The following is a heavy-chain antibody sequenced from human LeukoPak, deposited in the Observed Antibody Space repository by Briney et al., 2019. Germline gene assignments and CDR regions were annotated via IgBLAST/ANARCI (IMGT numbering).Heavy chain of an antibody. V-gene: IGHV4-39*07. CDR2: IYYSGST. D-gene: IGHD3/OR15-3a*01. Sequence: SETLSLTRTVSGGSLSSSSYYWGWIRQPPGKGLEWIGSIYYSGSTYYNPSLKSRVTISVDTSKNQFSLKLSSVTAADTAVYYCARVSRETGLYYYMDVWGKGTTVTVSS. CDR3: ARVSRETGLYYYMDV. CDR1: GGSLSSSSYY. J-gene: IGHJ6*03.